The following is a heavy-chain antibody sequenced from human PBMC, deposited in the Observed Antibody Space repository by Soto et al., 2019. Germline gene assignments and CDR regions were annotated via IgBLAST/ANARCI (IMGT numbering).Heavy chain of an antibody. CDR2: IIPIFGTA. J-gene: IGHJ5*02. Sequence: SVKVSCKASGGTFSSYAISWVRQAPGQGLEWMGGIIPIFGTANYAQKFQGRVTITAHKSTSTAYMELSSLRSEDTAVYYCASGDYSNPYNWFDPWGQGTLVTVSS. CDR3: ASGDYSNPYNWFDP. V-gene: IGHV1-69*06. D-gene: IGHD4-4*01. CDR1: GGTFSSYA.